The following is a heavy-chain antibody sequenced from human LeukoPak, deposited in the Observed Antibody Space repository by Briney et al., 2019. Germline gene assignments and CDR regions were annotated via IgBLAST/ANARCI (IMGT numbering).Heavy chain of an antibody. CDR3: ARTARISRPATLYCSSSSCRRGAFDI. CDR2: IYHSGST. J-gene: IGHJ3*02. V-gene: IGHV4-38-2*02. Sequence: PSETLSLTCTVSGYSISSGYYWGWIRQPPGKGLEWIGSIYHSGSTYYNPSLKSRVTISVDTSKNQFSLKLSSVTAADTAVYYCARTARISRPATLYCSSSSCRRGAFDIWGQGTMVTVSS. D-gene: IGHD2-2*01. CDR1: GYSISSGYY.